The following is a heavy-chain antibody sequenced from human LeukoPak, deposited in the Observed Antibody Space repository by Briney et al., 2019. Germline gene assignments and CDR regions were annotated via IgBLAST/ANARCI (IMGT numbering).Heavy chain of an antibody. J-gene: IGHJ4*02. CDR1: GFTFRSSW. D-gene: IGHD2-2*01. CDR3: GRGQVDLIDY. Sequence: PGGSLRLSCAASGFTFRSSWMHWVRQAPEKGLMWISRLNGDGSITSSADSVKGRFIISRDNAKNTLYLQMNSLRAEDTAVYYCGRGQVDLIDYWGRGTLVTVSS. CDR2: LNGDGSIT. V-gene: IGHV3-74*01.